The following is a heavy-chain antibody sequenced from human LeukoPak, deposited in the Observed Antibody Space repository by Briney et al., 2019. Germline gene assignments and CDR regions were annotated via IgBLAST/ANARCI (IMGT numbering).Heavy chain of an antibody. Sequence: ASVKVSCKASGGTFSSYAISWVRQAPGQGLEWMGWINPNSGGTNYAQKFQGRVTMTRDTSISTAYMELSRLRSDDTAVYYCARDPGGSEWEYFDYWGQGTLVTVSS. CDR2: INPNSGGT. D-gene: IGHD1-26*01. CDR1: GGTFSSYA. CDR3: ARDPGGSEWEYFDY. V-gene: IGHV1-2*02. J-gene: IGHJ4*02.